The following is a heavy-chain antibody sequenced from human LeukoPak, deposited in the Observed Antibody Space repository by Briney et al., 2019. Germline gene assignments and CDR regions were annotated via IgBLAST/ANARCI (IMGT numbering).Heavy chain of an antibody. Sequence: PSETLSLTCTVSGGSVSSGSYYWSWIRQPPGKGLEWIGYMYYSGSTSYNPSLKSRVTISVDTSKNQFSLKLSSVAAADTAVYYCARVSPDTATDYGWFDPWGQGSLVTVSS. CDR2: MYYSGST. V-gene: IGHV4-61*01. CDR3: ARVSPDTATDYGWFDP. D-gene: IGHD5-18*01. J-gene: IGHJ5*02. CDR1: GGSVSSGSYY.